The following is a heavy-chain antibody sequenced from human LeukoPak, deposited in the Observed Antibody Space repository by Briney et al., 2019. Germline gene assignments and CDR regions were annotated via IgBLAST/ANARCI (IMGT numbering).Heavy chain of an antibody. Sequence: GGSLRLSCAASGFTFSSFGMNWVRQAPGKGLEWVSGISGSGGSTYYADSVKGRFTISRDNSKNTLYLQMNSLRAEDTAVYYCAKESGDYYFDYWGQGTLVTVSS. D-gene: IGHD3-3*01. V-gene: IGHV3-23*01. J-gene: IGHJ4*02. CDR3: AKESGDYYFDY. CDR1: GFTFSSFG. CDR2: ISGSGGST.